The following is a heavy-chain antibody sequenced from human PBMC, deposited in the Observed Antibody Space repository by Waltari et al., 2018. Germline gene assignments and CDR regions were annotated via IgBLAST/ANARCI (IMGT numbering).Heavy chain of an antibody. CDR1: GYSISSGYY. Sequence: QVQLQESGPGLAKPSETLSLTCAVSGYSISSGYYWGWIRQPPGKGLEWIGSIYHSGSTYFHPSLKSRVTISVDTSKNQFSLKLNSVTAADTAVYYCARGGSRWSENYFDCWGQGTLVTVSS. CDR3: ARGGSRWSENYFDC. V-gene: IGHV4-38-2*01. D-gene: IGHD6-13*01. CDR2: IYHSGST. J-gene: IGHJ4*02.